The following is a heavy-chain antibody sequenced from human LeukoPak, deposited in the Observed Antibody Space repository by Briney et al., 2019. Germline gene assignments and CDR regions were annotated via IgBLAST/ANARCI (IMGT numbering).Heavy chain of an antibody. V-gene: IGHV4-34*01. CDR2: INHSGST. CDR3: ARDIPGLVSY. J-gene: IGHJ4*02. Sequence: SETLSLTCTVSGGSISSYYWSWIRQPPGKGLEWIGEINHSGSTNYNPSLKSRVTISVDTSKNQFSLKLSSVTAADTAVYYCARDIPGLVSYWGQGTLVTVSS. CDR1: GGSISSYY. D-gene: IGHD6-19*01.